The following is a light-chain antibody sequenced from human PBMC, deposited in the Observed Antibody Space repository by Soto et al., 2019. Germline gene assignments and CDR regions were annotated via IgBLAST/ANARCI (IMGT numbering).Light chain of an antibody. CDR1: QSISSY. V-gene: IGKV1-39*01. J-gene: IGKJ4*01. Sequence: DIQMTQSPSSLSASVGDRVTITCRASQSISSYLIWYQHKPGEAPKLLIYGASSLYSGVPSRFSGSGSGTEFTLTINSLQPEDFATYYCQQSYSNPLTFGGGTMVEIK. CDR2: GAS. CDR3: QQSYSNPLT.